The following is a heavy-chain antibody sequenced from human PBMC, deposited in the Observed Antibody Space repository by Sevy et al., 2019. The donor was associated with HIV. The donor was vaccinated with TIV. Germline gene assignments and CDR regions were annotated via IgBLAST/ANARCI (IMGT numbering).Heavy chain of an antibody. CDR1: GFSFYTYA. D-gene: IGHD6-19*01. V-gene: IGHV3-23*01. Sequence: GGSLRLSCPTSGFSFYTYAMTWVRQAPGKGLEWVASITDNGGKTFYADSVKGRFTISRDNSQSTLFLHMNSLRGDDTAVYFYAKTEYTGGWFYWGQGTLVTVSS. J-gene: IGHJ4*02. CDR2: ITDNGGKT. CDR3: AKTEYTGGWFY.